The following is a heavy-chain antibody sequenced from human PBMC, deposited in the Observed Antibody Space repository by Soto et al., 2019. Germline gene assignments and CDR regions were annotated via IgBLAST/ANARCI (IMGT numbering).Heavy chain of an antibody. Sequence: SETLSLTCTVSGGSISSGDYYWSWIRQPPGKGLEWIGYINHSGGTNYNPSLKSRVTILVDTSKNQFSLKLSSVTAADTATYYCARGQRIGTITAWFDYWGLGTLVTVSS. CDR2: INHSGGT. D-gene: IGHD3-10*01. J-gene: IGHJ4*02. CDR3: ARGQRIGTITAWFDY. CDR1: GGSISSGDYY. V-gene: IGHV4-30-4*01.